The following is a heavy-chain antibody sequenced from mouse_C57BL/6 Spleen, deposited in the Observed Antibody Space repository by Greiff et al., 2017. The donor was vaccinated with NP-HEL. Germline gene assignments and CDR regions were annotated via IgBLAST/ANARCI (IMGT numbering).Heavy chain of an antibody. CDR2: INPNNGGT. CDR3: ARKPYYYAMDY. V-gene: IGHV1-26*01. J-gene: IGHJ4*01. CDR1: GYTFTDYY. Sequence: VQLQQSGPELVKPGASVKISCKASGYTFTDYYMNWVKRSHGKSLEWIGDINPNNGGTSYNQKFKGKATLTVDKSSSTAYMELRSLTSEDSAVYYCARKPYYYAMDYWGQGTSVTVSS.